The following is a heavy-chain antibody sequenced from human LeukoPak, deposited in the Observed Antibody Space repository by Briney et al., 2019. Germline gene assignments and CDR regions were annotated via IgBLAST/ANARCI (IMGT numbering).Heavy chain of an antibody. CDR1: GYTFTGYY. Sequence: ASVKVSCKASGYTFTGYYMHWVRQAPGQGLEWMGWINPNNGGTNYAQKFQGRVTMTRDTSISTAYMELSRLRSDDTAVYYCARYYDFWSGFASTNWFDPWGQGTLVTVSS. V-gene: IGHV1-2*02. D-gene: IGHD3-3*01. CDR2: INPNNGGT. J-gene: IGHJ5*02. CDR3: ARYYDFWSGFASTNWFDP.